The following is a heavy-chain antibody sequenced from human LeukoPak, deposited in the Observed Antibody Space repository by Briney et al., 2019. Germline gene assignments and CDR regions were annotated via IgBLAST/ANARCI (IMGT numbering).Heavy chain of an antibody. V-gene: IGHV3-74*01. CDR2: VKEDGRET. J-gene: IGHJ2*01. CDR1: GFTFNTYW. CDR3: ARAKPADFDL. Sequence: GGSLRLSCVGSGFTFNTYWIHRVRQAPGKGLVWVSRVKEDGRETNYADSVKGRFTLSRDNAKNTVYLQMNNLRAEDTAVYHCARAKPADFDLWGRGTLVTVSS.